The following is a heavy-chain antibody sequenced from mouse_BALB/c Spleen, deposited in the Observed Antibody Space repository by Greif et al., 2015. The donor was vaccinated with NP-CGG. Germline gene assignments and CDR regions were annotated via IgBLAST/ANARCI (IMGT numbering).Heavy chain of an antibody. D-gene: IGHD1-1*01. CDR3: ARSTTVVAKDFDY. V-gene: IGHV1-7*01. J-gene: IGHJ2*01. CDR1: GYTFTSYW. Sequence: QVQLQQSGAELAKPGASVKMSCKASGYTFTSYWMHWVKQRPGQGLEWIGYINPSTGYTEYNQKFKDKATLTADKSSSTAYMQLSSLTSEDSAVYYCARSTTVVAKDFDYWGQGTTLTVSS. CDR2: INPSTGYT.